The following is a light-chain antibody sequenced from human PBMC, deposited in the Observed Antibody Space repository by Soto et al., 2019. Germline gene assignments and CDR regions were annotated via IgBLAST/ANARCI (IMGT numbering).Light chain of an antibody. V-gene: IGKV3-20*01. CDR1: QSVGSN. CDR3: QHYGAAPIT. Sequence: EIVWTQSRGTLALSPGDRATLSWMASQSVGSNVAWYQQIPGQPPILLIFGASSRATGIADKFSGSGSGTDFTLTICRLEPEDFALYYCQHYGAAPITFGQGTRLEI. J-gene: IGKJ5*01. CDR2: GAS.